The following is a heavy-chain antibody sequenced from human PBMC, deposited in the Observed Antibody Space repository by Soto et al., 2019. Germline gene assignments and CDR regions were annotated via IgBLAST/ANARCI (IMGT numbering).Heavy chain of an antibody. D-gene: IGHD2-2*01. J-gene: IGHJ6*02. V-gene: IGHV1-69*12. CDR1: GGTFSSYA. CDR2: IIPIFGTA. Sequence: QVQLVQSGAEVKKPGSSVKVSCKASGGTFSSYAISWVGQAPGQGLEWMGGIIPIFGTANYAQKFQGRVTITADESTSTAYMGRSSLRSEDTAVYYCARHVPAAGYYYGMDVWGQGTTVTVSS. CDR3: ARHVPAAGYYYGMDV.